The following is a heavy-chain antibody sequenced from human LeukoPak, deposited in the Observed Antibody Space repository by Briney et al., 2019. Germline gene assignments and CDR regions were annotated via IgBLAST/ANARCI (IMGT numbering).Heavy chain of an antibody. J-gene: IGHJ4*02. CDR2: IRYDGSNK. V-gene: IGHV3-30*02. CDR3: AKREGSYPDY. Sequence: GGSLRLSCEGSGFTFSSYGMHWVRQAPGKGLEWVAFIRYDGSNKYYADSVKGRFTISRDNSKNTLYLQMNSLRAEDTAVYYCAKREGSYPDYWGQGTLVTVSS. D-gene: IGHD1-26*01. CDR1: GFTFSSYG.